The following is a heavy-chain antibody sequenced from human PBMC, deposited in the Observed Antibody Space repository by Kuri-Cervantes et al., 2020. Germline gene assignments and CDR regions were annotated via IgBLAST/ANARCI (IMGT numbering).Heavy chain of an antibody. CDR3: ARCLGGDRGGDCYGLDY. CDR2: ISSSGSTI. Sequence: GESLKISCAASGFTFSDYYMSWIRQAPGKGLEWVSYISSSGSTIYYADSVKGRFTISRDNSKNTLYLQMNSLRAEDTAVYDCARCLGGDRGGDCYGLDYWGQGTLVTVSS. J-gene: IGHJ4*02. D-gene: IGHD2-21*02. V-gene: IGHV3-11*04. CDR1: GFTFSDYY.